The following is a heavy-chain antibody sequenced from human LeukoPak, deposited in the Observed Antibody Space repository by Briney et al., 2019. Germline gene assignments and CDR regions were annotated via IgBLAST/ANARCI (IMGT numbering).Heavy chain of an antibody. CDR2: INIDGTST. Sequence: GGSLRLSCAASGLTFSSYWMHWVCQAPGEGLVCVSRINIDGTSTTYADSVKGRFTISRDNARNTLYMQMNSLRAEDTAVYYCARATLDIVGATRTFDYWGQGTLVTVSS. J-gene: IGHJ4*02. D-gene: IGHD2-2*03. CDR3: ARATLDIVGATRTFDY. CDR1: GLTFSSYW. V-gene: IGHV3-74*01.